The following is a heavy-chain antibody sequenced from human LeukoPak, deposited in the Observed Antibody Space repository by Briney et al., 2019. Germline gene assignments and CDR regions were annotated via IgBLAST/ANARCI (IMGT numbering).Heavy chain of an antibody. V-gene: IGHV4-34*01. CDR1: GGSFSGYY. J-gene: IGHJ4*02. Sequence: SETLSLTCAVYGGSFSGYYWSWIRQPPGKGLEWNGEINHSGSTNYNPSLKSRVTISVDTSKNQFSLKLSSVTAADTAVYYCARSRGGWYVWGQGTLVTVSS. CDR3: ARSRGGWYV. CDR2: INHSGST. D-gene: IGHD6-19*01.